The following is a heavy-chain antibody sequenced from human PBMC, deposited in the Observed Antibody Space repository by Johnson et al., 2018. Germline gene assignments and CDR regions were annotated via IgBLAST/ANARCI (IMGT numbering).Heavy chain of an antibody. CDR3: VRVVRSGAPGSYSYHMDV. D-gene: IGHD3-10*01. Sequence: QVQLQESGPGLVKPSETLSLTCTVSGGSISSSSYHRGWIRQPPGKGLEWIGSIYYSGSTYYNPSPKSRVTISEDTSTNQFSRKLSSVTAADTAVYYCVRVVRSGAPGSYSYHMDVWGKGTTVTVSS. V-gene: IGHV4-39*01. CDR1: GGSISSSSYH. J-gene: IGHJ6*03. CDR2: IYYSGST.